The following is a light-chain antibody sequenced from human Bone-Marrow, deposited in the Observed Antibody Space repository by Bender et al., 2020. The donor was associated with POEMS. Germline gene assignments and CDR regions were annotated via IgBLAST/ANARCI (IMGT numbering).Light chain of an antibody. V-gene: IGLV3-21*04. CDR2: YDN. CDR1: SIGSES. Sequence: SYVLTQPPSVSVAPGKTATITCGGNSIGSESVHWYQQRPGQAPVLVIYYDNARPSGIPERFSGSNSGNTATLTITRVESGDEADYYCQVCDTTSHHVVFGGGTKLTVL. CDR3: QVCDTTSHHVV. J-gene: IGLJ2*01.